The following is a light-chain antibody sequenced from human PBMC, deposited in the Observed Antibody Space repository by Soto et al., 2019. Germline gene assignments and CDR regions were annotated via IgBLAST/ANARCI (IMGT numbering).Light chain of an antibody. CDR2: DVT. CDR1: SSDVGGYNY. V-gene: IGLV2-11*01. CDR3: CSYAGTYSWV. Sequence: QSVLTQPRSVSGSPGQSVTISCTGTSSDVGGYNYVSWYQHHPGKAPKLIIYDVTERPSGVPYRFSGSKSGNTASLTISGLQAEDEADYYCCSYAGTYSWVFGGGTQLTVL. J-gene: IGLJ3*02.